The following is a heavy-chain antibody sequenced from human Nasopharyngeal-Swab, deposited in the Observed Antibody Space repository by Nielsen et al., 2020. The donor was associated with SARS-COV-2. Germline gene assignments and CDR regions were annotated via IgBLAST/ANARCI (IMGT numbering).Heavy chain of an antibody. CDR3: ARDTQTYYDSSGYQDY. CDR2: IYHSGST. D-gene: IGHD3-22*01. J-gene: IGHJ4*02. V-gene: IGHV4-38-2*02. Sequence: SETLSLTCTVSGYSISSGYYLGWIRQPPGKGLEWIGSIYHSGSTYYNPSLKSRVTISVDTSKNQFSLKLSSVTAADTAVYYCARDTQTYYDSSGYQDYWGQGTLVTVSS. CDR1: GYSISSGYY.